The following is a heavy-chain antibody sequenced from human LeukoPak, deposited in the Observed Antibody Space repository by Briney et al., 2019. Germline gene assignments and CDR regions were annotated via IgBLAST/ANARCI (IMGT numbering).Heavy chain of an antibody. V-gene: IGHV3-23*01. J-gene: IGHJ3*01. CDR1: AFTFSSYA. Sequence: PRGSLRLSCVASAFTFSSYAMSWVRQAPGKGLEWVSAISGSAGSTYYADSVRGRFTISRDNSNHTLSLQMNSLRVEDTAIYYCVKDIQLSTWGLGTMVTVSS. CDR3: VKDIQLST. D-gene: IGHD5-24*01. CDR2: ISGSAGST.